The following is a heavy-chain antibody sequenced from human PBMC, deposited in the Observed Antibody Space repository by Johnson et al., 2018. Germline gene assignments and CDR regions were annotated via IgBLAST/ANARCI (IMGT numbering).Heavy chain of an antibody. CDR2: ISWNSGSI. J-gene: IGHJ3*02. V-gene: IGHV3-9*01. Sequence: VQLVQSGGGLVQPGRSLRLSCAASGFTFSSYAMHWVRQAPGKGLEWVPGISWNSGSIGYADSVKGRFTIPRDNAKNSLYLQMNSLRAEDTALYYCAKDGAYCGGDCYSAFDIWGQGTMVTVSS. D-gene: IGHD2-21*02. CDR3: AKDGAYCGGDCYSAFDI. CDR1: GFTFSSYA.